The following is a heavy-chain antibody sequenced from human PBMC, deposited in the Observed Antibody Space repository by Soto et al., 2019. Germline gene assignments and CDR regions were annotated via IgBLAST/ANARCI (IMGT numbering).Heavy chain of an antibody. D-gene: IGHD5-18*01. CDR2: TRNKANSYTT. CDR1: GFTFSDHY. V-gene: IGHV3-72*01. CDR3: AREGRGYSHGLDAFDI. J-gene: IGHJ3*02. Sequence: HPGGSLRLCCAASGFTFSDHYMDWVRQAPGKGLEWVGRTRNKANSYTTEYAASVKGRFTISRDDSKDSLYLQMNSLKTEDTAVYYCAREGRGYSHGLDAFDIWGQGTMVTVSS.